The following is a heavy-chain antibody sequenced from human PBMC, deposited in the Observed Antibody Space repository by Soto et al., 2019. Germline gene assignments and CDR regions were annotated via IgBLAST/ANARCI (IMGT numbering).Heavy chain of an antibody. V-gene: IGHV4-34*01. CDR3: ARGPVYCSGGSCYSIWFDP. CDR2: INHSGST. CDR1: GGSFSGYY. J-gene: IGHJ5*02. D-gene: IGHD2-15*01. Sequence: SETLSLTCAVYGGSFSGYYWSWIRQPPGKGLEWIGEINHSGSTNYNPSLKSRVTISVDTSKNQFSLKLSSVTAADTAVYYCARGPVYCSGGSCYSIWFDPWGQGTLVTVSS.